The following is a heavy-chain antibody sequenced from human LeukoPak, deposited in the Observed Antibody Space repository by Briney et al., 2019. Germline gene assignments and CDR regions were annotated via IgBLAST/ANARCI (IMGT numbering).Heavy chain of an antibody. J-gene: IGHJ4*02. D-gene: IGHD3-16*01. CDR3: AREVRRGTYDY. V-gene: IGHV1-8*01. CDR1: GYTFPRYS. CDR2: MNPNTGGS. Sequence: ASVKVSCKASGYTFPRYSINWVRQAPGQGREWMGWMNPNTGGSDPAQKFQGRVTMTYNTLISTAYMELSSLTSDDTAVYYCAREVRRGTYDYWGQGTLVTVTP.